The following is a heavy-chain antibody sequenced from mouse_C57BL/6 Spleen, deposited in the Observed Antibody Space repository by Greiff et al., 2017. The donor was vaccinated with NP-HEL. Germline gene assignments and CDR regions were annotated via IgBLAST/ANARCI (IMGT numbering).Heavy chain of an antibody. CDR2: ISGGGGNT. CDR3: ERHGGGSMAWFAY. CDR1: GFTFSSYT. Sequence: DVQLVESGGGLVKPGGSLKLSCAASGFTFSSYTMSWVRQTPEKRLEWVATISGGGGNTYYPDSVKGRFTISRDNAKNTLYLQMSSLRSEDTALYYCERHGGGSMAWFAYWGQGTLVTVSA. V-gene: IGHV5-9*01. D-gene: IGHD1-1*01. J-gene: IGHJ3*01.